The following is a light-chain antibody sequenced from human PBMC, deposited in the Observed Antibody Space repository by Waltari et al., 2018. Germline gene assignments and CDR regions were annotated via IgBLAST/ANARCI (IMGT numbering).Light chain of an antibody. CDR2: QVS. Sequence: DVVMTQSPVYLSVTLGQPASISCRCSESLLIHDGKTYLNWFHRRPGQAPRRLIYQVSDRDSGVPDRFSGSGSGADFTLKISRVEAEDAGLYFCMLGTRPWTFGPGTKVEI. J-gene: IGKJ1*01. CDR3: MLGTRPWT. V-gene: IGKV2-30*01. CDR1: ESLLIHDGKTY.